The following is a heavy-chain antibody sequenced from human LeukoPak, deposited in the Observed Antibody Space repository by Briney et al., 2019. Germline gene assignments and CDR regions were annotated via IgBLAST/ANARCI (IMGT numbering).Heavy chain of an antibody. CDR1: GFPFSSYE. D-gene: IGHD5-24*01. CDR3: ARGEVDGYNF. J-gene: IGHJ4*02. CDR2: ISSSGSTI. V-gene: IGHV3-48*03. Sequence: GGSLRLSCAASGFPFSSYEMNWVRQAPGKGLEWVSYISSSGSTIYYADSVKGRFTISRDNAKNSLYLQMNSLRAEDTAVYYCARGEVDGYNFGGQGTLVTVSS.